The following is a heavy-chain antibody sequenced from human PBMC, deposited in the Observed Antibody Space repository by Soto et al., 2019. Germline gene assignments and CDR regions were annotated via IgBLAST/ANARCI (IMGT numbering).Heavy chain of an antibody. D-gene: IGHD6-19*01. V-gene: IGHV3-23*01. CDR1: GFTFRDNA. Sequence: EVQLLESGGGLVQPGGSLRLSCAASGFTFRDNARAWSRRAPGKGRKWVSAISASGGTTYYADSVRGRFTISRDNSKNTLYLQMNSLRAEDTVVYYCAKDRKSGSGWYWDYWGQGTLVTVSS. J-gene: IGHJ4*02. CDR3: AKDRKSGSGWYWDY. CDR2: ISASGGTT.